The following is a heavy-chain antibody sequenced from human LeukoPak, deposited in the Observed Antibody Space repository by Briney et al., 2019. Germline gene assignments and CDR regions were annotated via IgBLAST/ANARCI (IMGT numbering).Heavy chain of an antibody. J-gene: IGHJ4*02. CDR3: AKRGVVIRVILVGFHKEAYYFDS. D-gene: IGHD3-22*01. CDR2: ISDSGGTT. Sequence: SGGSLRLSCAVSGITLGNYGMSWVRQAPGKGLEWVAGISDSGGTTSYADSVKGRFTISRDNPKNTLYLQMNSLRAEDTAVYFCAKRGVVIRVILVGFHKEAYYFDSWGQGALVTVSS. CDR1: GITLGNYG. V-gene: IGHV3-23*01.